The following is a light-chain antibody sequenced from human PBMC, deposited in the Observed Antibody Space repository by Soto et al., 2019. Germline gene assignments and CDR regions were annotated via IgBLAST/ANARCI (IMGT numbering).Light chain of an antibody. CDR2: GAS. CDR1: QSVRSE. CDR3: QQYERWHPLT. V-gene: IGKV3-15*01. Sequence: EIVMTQSPASLSVSPGERVTLSCRASQSVRSELAWYQQNSGQPPRLLIYGASTRATGITARFSGSGSGTEFTLTINELQSPDFAVYDCQQYERWHPLTSGGGTKVETK. J-gene: IGKJ4*01.